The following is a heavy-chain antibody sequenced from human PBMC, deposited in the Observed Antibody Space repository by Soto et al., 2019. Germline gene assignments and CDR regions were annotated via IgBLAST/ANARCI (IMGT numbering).Heavy chain of an antibody. J-gene: IGHJ6*02. CDR3: AKDSGITGTRLGSDYGMDV. CDR2: ISGSGGST. CDR1: GFTFSSYA. D-gene: IGHD1-20*01. V-gene: IGHV3-23*01. Sequence: EVQLLESGGGLVQPGGSLRLSCAASGFTFSSYAMSWVRQAPGKGLEWVSAISGSGGSTYYADSVKGRFTISRDNSKNTLYLQKNSLRAEDTAVYYCAKDSGITGTRLGSDYGMDVWGQGTTVTVSS.